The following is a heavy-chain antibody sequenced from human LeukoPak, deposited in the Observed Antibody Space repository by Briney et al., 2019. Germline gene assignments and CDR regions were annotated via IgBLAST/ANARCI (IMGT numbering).Heavy chain of an antibody. J-gene: IGHJ6*03. V-gene: IGHV3-30*14. CDR3: ARRYYYYMDV. Sequence: PGRSLRLSCAASGFTFSTYALHWVRQAPGKGLEWVAVISYDDGSNKYYADSVKGRFTISRDNSKNTLYLQMNSLRAEDTAVYYCARRYYYYMDVWGKGTTVTVSS. CDR1: GFTFSTYA. CDR2: ISYDDGSNK.